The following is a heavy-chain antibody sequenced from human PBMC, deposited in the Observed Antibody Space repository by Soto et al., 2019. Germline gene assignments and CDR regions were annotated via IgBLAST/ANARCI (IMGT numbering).Heavy chain of an antibody. CDR3: ARVKRLDYYGMDV. J-gene: IGHJ6*04. V-gene: IGHV1-69*13. CDR2: IIPIFGTA. CDR1: GGTFSSYA. Sequence: SVKVSCKASGGTFSSYAISWVRQAPGQGLEWMGGIIPIFGTANYAQKFQGRVTITADESTSTAYMELSSLRSEDTAVHYCARVKRLDYYGMDVCGKGTTVTVSS. D-gene: IGHD6-25*01.